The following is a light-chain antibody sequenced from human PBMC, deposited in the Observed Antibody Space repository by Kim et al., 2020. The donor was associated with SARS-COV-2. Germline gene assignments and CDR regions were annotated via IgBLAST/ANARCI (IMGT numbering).Light chain of an antibody. V-gene: IGLV3-1*01. CDR1: KLGDKN. Sequence: SSELTQPPSVSVSPGQTASITCSGDKLGDKNVCWYQQKPGQSPVLVIYEDHKRPSGIPERFSGSNSGNTATLTISGTQAMDEADYYCQAWDSNTVVFGGG. CDR3: QAWDSNTVV. J-gene: IGLJ3*02. CDR2: EDH.